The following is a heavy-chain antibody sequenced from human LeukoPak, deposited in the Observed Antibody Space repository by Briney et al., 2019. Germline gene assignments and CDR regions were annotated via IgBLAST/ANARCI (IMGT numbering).Heavy chain of an antibody. V-gene: IGHV3-30*03. CDR3: ASHSKSRHCSSTSCYVGYYYYGMDV. D-gene: IGHD2-2*01. CDR1: GFTFSSYG. J-gene: IGHJ6*02. Sequence: GGSLRLSCAASGFTFSSYGMHWVRQAPGKGLEWVAVISYDGSNKYYADSVKGRFTISRDNSKNTLYLQMNSLRAEDTAVYYCASHSKSRHCSSTSCYVGYYYYGMDVWGQGTTVTVSS. CDR2: ISYDGSNK.